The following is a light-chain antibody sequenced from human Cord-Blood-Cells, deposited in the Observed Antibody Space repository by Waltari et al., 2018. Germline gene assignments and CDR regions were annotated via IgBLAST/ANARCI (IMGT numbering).Light chain of an antibody. V-gene: IGLV2-23*01. CDR2: EGS. CDR3: CSYAGSSTFWV. CDR1: SRDVGSFNL. J-gene: IGLJ3*02. Sequence: QSALTQSASVSGSPGQSITIYCTGTSRDVGSFNLASWYQQHPGKAPKLMIYEGSKRPSGVSNRFSGSKSGNTASLTISGLQAEDEADYYCCSYAGSSTFWVFGGGTKLTVL.